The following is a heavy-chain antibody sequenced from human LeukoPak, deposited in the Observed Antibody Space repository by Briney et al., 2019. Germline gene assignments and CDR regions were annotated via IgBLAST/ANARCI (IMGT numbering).Heavy chain of an antibody. V-gene: IGHV3-23*01. CDR2: ISGSGGST. CDR3: AKDLNYGPGPKYYFDY. J-gene: IGHJ4*02. Sequence: GGSLRLSCAASGLTFSSYAMSWVRQAPGKGLEWVSAISGSGGSTYYADSVKGRFTISRDNSKNTLYLQMNSLRAEDTAVYYCAKDLNYGPGPKYYFDYWGQGTLVTVSS. D-gene: IGHD3-10*01. CDR1: GLTFSSYA.